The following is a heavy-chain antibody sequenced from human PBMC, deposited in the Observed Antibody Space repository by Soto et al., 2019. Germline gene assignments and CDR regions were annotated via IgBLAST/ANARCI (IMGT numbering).Heavy chain of an antibody. CDR2: LDPGDGET. CDR1: GYKFTDYY. CDR3: ATDSPRRPGPFDI. Sequence: EVQLVQSGAEVKKPGATVRISCKVSGYKFTDYYIHWVQQAPEKGLEWMGLLDPGDGETIYAQKFRGRVTITADTSADTAYMELSSLRYEDTAMFYCATDSPRRPGPFDIWGQGTMVTVST. J-gene: IGHJ3*02. V-gene: IGHV1-69-2*01.